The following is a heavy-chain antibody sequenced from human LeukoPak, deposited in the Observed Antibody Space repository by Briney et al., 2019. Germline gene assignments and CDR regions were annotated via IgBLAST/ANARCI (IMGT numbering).Heavy chain of an antibody. CDR1: GFTFNSYS. V-gene: IGHV3-33*01. CDR2: IWFDGSKT. D-gene: IGHD1-1*01. Sequence: GGSLRLSCAASGFTFNSYSMHWVRQAPGKGLEWVAIIWFDGSKTYYSDSVKGRFTISRENSKNTLFLQMTSLKADDRAVYFCGGGREYNLAYKTFDPWGQGTLVAVSS. CDR3: GGGREYNLAYKTFDP. J-gene: IGHJ5*02.